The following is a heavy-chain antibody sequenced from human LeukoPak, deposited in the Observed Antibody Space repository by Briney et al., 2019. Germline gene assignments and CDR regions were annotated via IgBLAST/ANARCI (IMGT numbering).Heavy chain of an antibody. CDR3: ARDQGTYYYDSSGYSFDY. V-gene: IGHV1-18*01. CDR2: IGAYNGNT. J-gene: IGHJ4*02. Sequence: GASVKVSCKASGYSFTSYGISWVRQAPGQGLEWMGWIGAYNGNTNYAQKVQDRVTMTTDTSTSTAYMELRSLRSDDTAVYYCARDQGTYYYDSSGYSFDYWGQGTLVTVSS. CDR1: GYSFTSYG. D-gene: IGHD3-22*01.